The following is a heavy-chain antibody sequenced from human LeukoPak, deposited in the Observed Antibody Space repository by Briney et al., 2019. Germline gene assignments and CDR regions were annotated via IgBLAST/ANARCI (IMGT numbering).Heavy chain of an antibody. CDR1: GFSFDDYG. Sequence: PGGSLRLSCAASGFSFDDYGMSWVRPAPGKGLEWVSGINWNGGSTGYADSVKGRFTISRDNAKNSLYLQMNSLRAEDTALYYCARDLPYCSGGSCYGGLNPLIDIWGQGTMVTVSS. CDR3: ARDLPYCSGGSCYGGLNPLIDI. CDR2: INWNGGST. D-gene: IGHD2-15*01. V-gene: IGHV3-20*04. J-gene: IGHJ3*02.